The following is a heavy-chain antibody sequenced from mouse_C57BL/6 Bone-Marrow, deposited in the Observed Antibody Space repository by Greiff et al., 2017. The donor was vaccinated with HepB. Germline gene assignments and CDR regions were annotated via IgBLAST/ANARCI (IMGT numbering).Heavy chain of an antibody. V-gene: IGHV5-17*01. Sequence: EVHLVESGGGLVKPGGSLKLSCAASGFTFSDYGMHWVRQAPEKGLEWVAYISSGSSTIYYADTVKGRFTISRDNAKNTLFLQMTSLRSEDTAMYYCARGGYDEGFAYWGQGTLVTVSA. CDR2: ISSGSSTI. CDR3: ARGGYDEGFAY. J-gene: IGHJ3*01. D-gene: IGHD2-2*01. CDR1: GFTFSDYG.